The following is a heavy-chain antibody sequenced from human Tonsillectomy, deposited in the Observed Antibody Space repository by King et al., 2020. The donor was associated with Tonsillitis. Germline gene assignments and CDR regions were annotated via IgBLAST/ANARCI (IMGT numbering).Heavy chain of an antibody. J-gene: IGHJ4*02. Sequence: VQLVESGGGVVQPGRSLRLSCAASGFTFSSYGMHWVRQAPGKGLEWVAVISYDGNYKYYADSVKGRFAISRDNSKNTLYLQMNSLRAEDTAVYYCCLCSGGSCYGEGYWGQGTLVTVSS. CDR2: ISYDGNYK. CDR3: CLCSGGSCYGEGY. D-gene: IGHD2-15*01. CDR1: GFTFSSYG. V-gene: IGHV3-30*03.